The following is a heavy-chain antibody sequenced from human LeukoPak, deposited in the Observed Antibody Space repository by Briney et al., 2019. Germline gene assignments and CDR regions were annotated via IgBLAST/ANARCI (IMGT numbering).Heavy chain of an antibody. CDR3: AKVGDYYDSSGYSY. D-gene: IGHD3-22*01. V-gene: IGHV3-23*01. Sequence: GGSLRLSCAASGFTFSSYAMSWVRQAPGKGLEWVSAISGSGGSTYYADSVKGRFTISRDNSKNTLYLQMNSLRAEDTAVYYCAKVGDYYDSSGYSYWGQGTLVTVSP. J-gene: IGHJ4*02. CDR1: GFTFSSYA. CDR2: ISGSGGST.